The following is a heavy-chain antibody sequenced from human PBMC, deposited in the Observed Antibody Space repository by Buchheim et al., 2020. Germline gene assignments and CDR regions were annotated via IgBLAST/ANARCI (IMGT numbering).Heavy chain of an antibody. Sequence: QVQLVESGGGVVQPGRSLRLSCAASGFTFSSYGMHWVRQAPGKGLEWVAVISYDGSNKYYADSVKGRFTISRDNSKNTLYLQMNSLRAEDTAIYYCAKDASTVTLYYFDYWGQGTL. CDR3: AKDASTVTLYYFDY. J-gene: IGHJ4*02. CDR1: GFTFSSYG. D-gene: IGHD4-17*01. V-gene: IGHV3-30*18. CDR2: ISYDGSNK.